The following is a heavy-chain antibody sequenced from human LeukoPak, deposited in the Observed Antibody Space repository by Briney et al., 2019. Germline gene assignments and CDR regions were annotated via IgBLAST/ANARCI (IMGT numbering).Heavy chain of an antibody. Sequence: PGGSLRLSCAASGFTFDDYAMHWVRRAPGKGLEWVSGISWNSGSIGYADSVKGRFTISRDNAKNSLYLQMNSLRAEDTALYYCAKSAYYDSSGYYPFDYWGQGTLVTVSS. CDR3: AKSAYYDSSGYYPFDY. CDR2: ISWNSGSI. J-gene: IGHJ4*02. V-gene: IGHV3-9*01. CDR1: GFTFDDYA. D-gene: IGHD3-22*01.